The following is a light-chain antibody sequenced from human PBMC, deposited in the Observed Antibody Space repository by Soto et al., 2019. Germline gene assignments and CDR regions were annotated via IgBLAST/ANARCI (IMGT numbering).Light chain of an antibody. V-gene: IGKV3-20*01. CDR2: GAS. J-gene: IGKJ5*01. CDR1: QSVSSSY. CDR3: QQYGSSQIT. Sequence: MVLTQSPGTLSLSPGERATLSCRASQSVSSSYLAWYQQKPGQAPRLLIYGASSRATGIPDRFSGSGSGTDFTLTISRLEPEDFAVYYCQQYGSSQITFGQGTRLEIK.